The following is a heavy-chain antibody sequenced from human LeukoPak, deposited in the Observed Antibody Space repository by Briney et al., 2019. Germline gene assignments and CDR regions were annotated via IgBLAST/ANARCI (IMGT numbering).Heavy chain of an antibody. J-gene: IGHJ4*02. Sequence: GGSLRLSCAASGFTFSTYNMNWVRQAPGKGLEWVSAISGSGGSTYYADSVKGRFTISRDNSKNTLYLQMNSLRAEDTAVYYCAKDRRIQLWLGFDYWGQGTLVTVSS. V-gene: IGHV3-23*01. CDR2: ISGSGGST. CDR3: AKDRRIQLWLGFDY. CDR1: GFTFSTYN. D-gene: IGHD5-18*01.